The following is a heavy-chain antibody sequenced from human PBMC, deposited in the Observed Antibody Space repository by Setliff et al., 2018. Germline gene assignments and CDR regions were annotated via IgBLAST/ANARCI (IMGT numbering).Heavy chain of an antibody. V-gene: IGHV1-18*01. Sequence: ASVKVSCKASGYTFTSYGISWVRQAPGQGLEWMGWISAYNGNTNYAQKLQGRVTMTTDTSTSTAYMELRSLRSDDTAEYYCARDRGYCSSTACYPYIPGLDVWGQGTMVTVSS. CDR3: ARDRGYCSSTACYPYIPGLDV. CDR1: GYTFTSYG. J-gene: IGHJ3*01. D-gene: IGHD2-2*01. CDR2: ISAYNGNT.